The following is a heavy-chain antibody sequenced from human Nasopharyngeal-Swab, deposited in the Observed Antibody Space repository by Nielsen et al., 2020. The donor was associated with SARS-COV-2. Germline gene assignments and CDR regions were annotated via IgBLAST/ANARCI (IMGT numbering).Heavy chain of an antibody. CDR2: IVVGSGNT. CDR3: AALGQWELPSDY. Sequence: SVKDSCKASGCTFTSSAVQWVRQARGQRLEWIGWIVVGSGNTNYAQKLQERVTITRDMSTSKAYMELSGLRSEDTAVYYCAALGQWELPSDYWGQGTLVTVSS. D-gene: IGHD1-26*01. CDR1: GCTFTSSA. J-gene: IGHJ4*02. V-gene: IGHV1-58*01.